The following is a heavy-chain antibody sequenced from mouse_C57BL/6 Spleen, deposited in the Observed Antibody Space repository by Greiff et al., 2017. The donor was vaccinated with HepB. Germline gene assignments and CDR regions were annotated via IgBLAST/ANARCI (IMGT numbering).Heavy chain of an antibody. Sequence: QVQLQQSGPELVKPGASVKISCKASGYSFTSYYIHWVKQRPGQGLEWIGWIYPGSGNTKYNEKFKGKATLTADTSSSTAYMQLSSLTSEDSAVYYCALYYYDGYFDVWGTGTTVTVSS. CDR3: ALYYYDGYFDV. CDR2: IYPGSGNT. V-gene: IGHV1-66*01. CDR1: GYSFTSYY. D-gene: IGHD1-1*01. J-gene: IGHJ1*03.